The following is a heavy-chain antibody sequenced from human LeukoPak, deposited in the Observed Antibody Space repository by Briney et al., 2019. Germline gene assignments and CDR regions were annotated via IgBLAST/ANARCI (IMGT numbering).Heavy chain of an antibody. J-gene: IGHJ3*01. D-gene: IGHD1-14*01. V-gene: IGHV1-3*01. CDR3: ARQRPTTTAFHV. CDR1: GNTLSSNI. CDR2: INAGNGNT. Sequence: ASVKVSCTTSGNTLSSNIINWVRQAPRQRLDWMGWINAGNGNTKYSEKFQGRVTITRDTSASTVYMELNSLRSEDTAVYYCARQRPTTTAFHVWGQGTMVTVS.